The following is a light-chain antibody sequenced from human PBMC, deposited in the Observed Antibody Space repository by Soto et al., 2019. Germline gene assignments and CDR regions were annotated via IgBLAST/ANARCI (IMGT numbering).Light chain of an antibody. CDR2: AAS. CDR3: QQMNSYTLT. CDR1: QSISSW. J-gene: IGKJ4*01. V-gene: IGKV1-5*01. Sequence: DVQRTQSPSTLSASVGARVTITCRASQSISSWLAWYQQKPGKDPKLLIYAASTLQTGVPSRFSGSGSGTEFNLTISSLQTEDFATYECQQMNSYTLTFGGGTKVDIK.